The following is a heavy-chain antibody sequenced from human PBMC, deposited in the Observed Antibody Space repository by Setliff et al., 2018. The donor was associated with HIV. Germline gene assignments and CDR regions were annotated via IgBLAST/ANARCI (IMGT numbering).Heavy chain of an antibody. CDR1: GASIRSYY. J-gene: IGHJ4*02. Sequence: PSETLSLTCSVSGASIRSYYWTWIRQHPGRGLEWIGFIYYTGSTKYNPSLKSRVTISVDTSKTQFSLRLGSVTAADTAVYYCASGLFYDYWGQGALVTVSS. CDR3: ASGLFYDY. V-gene: IGHV4-59*08. D-gene: IGHD2-21*01. CDR2: IYYTGST.